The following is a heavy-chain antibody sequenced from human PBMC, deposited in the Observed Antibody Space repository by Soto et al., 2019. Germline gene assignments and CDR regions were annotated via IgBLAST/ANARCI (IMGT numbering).Heavy chain of an antibody. CDR3: ARDYYDSSGYYYYGMDV. CDR2: ISYDGSNK. CDR1: GFTFSSYA. D-gene: IGHD3-22*01. V-gene: IGHV3-30-3*01. Sequence: VGSLRLSCAASGFTFSSYAMHWVRQAPGKGLEWVAVISYDGSNKYYADSVKGRFTISRDNSKNTLYLQMNSLRAEDTAVYYCARDYYDSSGYYYYGMDVWGQGTTVTVSS. J-gene: IGHJ6*02.